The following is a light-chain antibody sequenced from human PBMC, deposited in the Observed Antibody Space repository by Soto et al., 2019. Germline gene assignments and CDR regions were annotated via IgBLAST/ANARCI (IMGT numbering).Light chain of an antibody. J-gene: IGLJ2*01. Sequence: QSALTQPASVSGSPGQSITISCTGTSSDVGSYNLVSWYQQHPGKAPKLMIYEVSKRPSGVSNRLSGSKSGTTASLTISGLQAEDEADYYCCEYAGSSTYVVFGGGTKRTVL. CDR3: CEYAGSSTYVV. V-gene: IGLV2-23*02. CDR1: SSDVGSYNL. CDR2: EVS.